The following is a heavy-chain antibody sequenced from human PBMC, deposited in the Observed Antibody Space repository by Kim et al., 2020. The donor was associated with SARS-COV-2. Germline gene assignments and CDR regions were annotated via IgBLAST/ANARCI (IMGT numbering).Heavy chain of an antibody. J-gene: IGHJ6*02. D-gene: IGHD5-18*01. CDR3: ARLPRGYSLYYYYYGMDV. Sequence: KSRVTISVDTSKNQFALKLSSVTAADTAVYYCARLPRGYSLYYYYYGMDVWGQGTTVTVSS. V-gene: IGHV4-61*07.